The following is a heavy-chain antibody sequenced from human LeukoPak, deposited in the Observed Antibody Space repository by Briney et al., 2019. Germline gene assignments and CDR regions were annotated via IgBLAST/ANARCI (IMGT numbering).Heavy chain of an antibody. J-gene: IGHJ5*02. CDR1: GGSFSGYY. CDR3: ARSWGGPWFDP. CDR2: INHSGST. D-gene: IGHD3-16*01. Sequence: SETLSLTCAVYGGSFSGYYWSWIRQPPGKGLEWIGEINHSGSTNYNPSLKSRVSISGDTSKNQFSLRLSNVTAADTAIYYCARSWGGPWFDPWGQGTLVTVSS. V-gene: IGHV4-34*01.